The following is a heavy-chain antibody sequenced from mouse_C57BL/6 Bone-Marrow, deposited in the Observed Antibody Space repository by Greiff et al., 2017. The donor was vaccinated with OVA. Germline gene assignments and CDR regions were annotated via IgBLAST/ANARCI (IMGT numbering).Heavy chain of an antibody. CDR2: IDPSDSYT. CDR3: ASSPPDCWFAY. CDR1: GYTFTSYW. D-gene: IGHD2-4*01. J-gene: IGHJ3*01. V-gene: IGHV1-50*01. Sequence: VQLQQPGAELVKPGASVKLSCKASGYTFTSYWMQWVKQRPGQGLEWIGEIDPSDSYTNYNQKFKGKATLTVDKSSSTAYMQLSSLTSEDSAVYYCASSPPDCWFAYGGQGTLVTVSA.